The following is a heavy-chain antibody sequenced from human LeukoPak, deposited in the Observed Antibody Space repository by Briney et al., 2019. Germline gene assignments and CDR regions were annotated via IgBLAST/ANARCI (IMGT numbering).Heavy chain of an antibody. Sequence: ASVKVSCKASGYTFTSYDINWVRQATGQGLEWMGWINPNSGGTNYAQKFQGRVTMTRDTSISTAYMELSRLRSDDTAVYYCASGVVVAANYVWALDYWGQGTLVTVSS. V-gene: IGHV1-2*02. CDR3: ASGVVVAANYVWALDY. J-gene: IGHJ4*02. CDR1: GYTFTSYD. CDR2: INPNSGGT. D-gene: IGHD2-15*01.